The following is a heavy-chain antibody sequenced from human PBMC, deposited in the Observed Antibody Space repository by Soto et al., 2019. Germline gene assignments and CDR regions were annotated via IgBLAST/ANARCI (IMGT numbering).Heavy chain of an antibody. Sequence: SETLSLTCTVSGGSISSSSYYWGWIRQPPGKGLEWIGSIYYSGSTYYNPSLKSRVTISVDTSKNQFSLKLSSVTAADTAVYYCARELLNGDADDYFDYWGQGTLVTVSS. D-gene: IGHD3-10*01. V-gene: IGHV4-39*07. CDR2: IYYSGST. CDR3: ARELLNGDADDYFDY. CDR1: GGSISSSSYY. J-gene: IGHJ4*02.